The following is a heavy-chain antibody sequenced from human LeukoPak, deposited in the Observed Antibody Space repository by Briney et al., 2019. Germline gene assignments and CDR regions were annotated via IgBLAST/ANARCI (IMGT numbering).Heavy chain of an antibody. D-gene: IGHD2-21*02. V-gene: IGHV3-21*01. J-gene: IGHJ4*02. CDR1: GFTFSSYS. CDR2: ISSSSSYI. Sequence: GGSLRLSCAASGFTFSSYSMTWVRQAPGKGLEWVSSISSSSSYIYYADSVKGRFTISRDNAKNSLYLQMNSLRAEDTAVYYCARDEEIAYCGGDCHADFDYWGQGTLVTVSS. CDR3: ARDEEIAYCGGDCHADFDY.